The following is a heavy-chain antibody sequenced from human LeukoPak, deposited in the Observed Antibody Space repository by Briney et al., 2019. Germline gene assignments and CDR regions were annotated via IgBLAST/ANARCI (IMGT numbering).Heavy chain of an antibody. CDR3: VKGGQDCSPDTFYYD. Sequence: PGGSLRLSCAASGYIFNNYAVSWVRRAPGKGLEWVSAISGTGTTYYADSVRGRFTISRDNSKNTGYLQLNSLRAEDTAVYYCVKGGQDCSPDTFYYDGGKGPLVTFSS. D-gene: IGHD3-16*01. J-gene: IGHJ4*02. CDR1: GYIFNNYA. V-gene: IGHV3-23*01. CDR2: ISGTGTT.